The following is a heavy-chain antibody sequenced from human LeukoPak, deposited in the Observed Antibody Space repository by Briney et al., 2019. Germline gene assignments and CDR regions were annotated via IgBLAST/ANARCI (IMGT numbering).Heavy chain of an antibody. CDR3: ARYSGPDNRYLDY. V-gene: IGHV6-1*01. D-gene: IGHD2-15*01. Sequence: SQTLSLTCAISGDSVSSNSGAWNWIRQSPSRGLEWLGRTYYRSKWYNDYAVSVKSRITINADTSKNQFSLQLNSVTPEDTAVYYCARYSGPDNRYLDYWGQGTLVTVSS. CDR1: GDSVSSNSGA. CDR2: TYYRSKWYN. J-gene: IGHJ4*02.